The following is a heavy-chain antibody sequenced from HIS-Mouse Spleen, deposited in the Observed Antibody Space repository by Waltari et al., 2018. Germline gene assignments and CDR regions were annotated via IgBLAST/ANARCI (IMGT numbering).Heavy chain of an antibody. D-gene: IGHD3-3*01. J-gene: IGHJ4*02. CDR3: ASVRITIFGVVIIFDY. CDR1: GCSISSSSYH. Sequence: QLQLQESGPGLVKPSETLSLTCTVPGCSISSSSYHWGWFRPPPGKGLEWIGSIYYSGSTYYNPSLKSRVTISVDTSKNQFSLKLSSVTAADTAVYYCASVRITIFGVVIIFDYWGQGTLVTVSS. CDR2: IYYSGST. V-gene: IGHV4-39*01.